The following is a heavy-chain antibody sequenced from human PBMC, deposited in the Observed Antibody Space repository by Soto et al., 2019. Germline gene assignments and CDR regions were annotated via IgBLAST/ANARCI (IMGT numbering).Heavy chain of an antibody. V-gene: IGHV1-8*01. Sequence: ASVKVSCKASGYTFTSYDINWVRQATGQGLEWMGWVNPNSGNTGYAQKFQGRVTMTMNTSISTAYMELSSLRSEDTAVYYCARGFRGIAARNYYYYMDVWGKGTTVTVSS. CDR2: VNPNSGNT. D-gene: IGHD6-6*01. J-gene: IGHJ6*03. CDR3: ARGFRGIAARNYYYYMDV. CDR1: GYTFTSYD.